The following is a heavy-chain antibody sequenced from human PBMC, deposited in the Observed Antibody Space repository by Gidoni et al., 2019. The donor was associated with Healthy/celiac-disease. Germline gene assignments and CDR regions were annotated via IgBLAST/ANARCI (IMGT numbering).Heavy chain of an antibody. V-gene: IGHV4-61*02. Sequence: QVQLQESGPGLVQPSQTLSLTCTVPGGSISSGSYYWSWTRQPAGKGLEWIGRIYTSGSTNYNPSLKSRVTISVDTSKNQFSLKLSSVTAADTAVYYCARDGDVDTAMVDAFDIWGQGTMVTVSS. CDR2: IYTSGST. D-gene: IGHD5-18*01. J-gene: IGHJ3*02. CDR1: GGSISSGSYY. CDR3: ARDGDVDTAMVDAFDI.